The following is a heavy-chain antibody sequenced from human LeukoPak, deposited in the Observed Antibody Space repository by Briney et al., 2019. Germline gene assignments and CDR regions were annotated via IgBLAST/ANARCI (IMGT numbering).Heavy chain of an antibody. J-gene: IGHJ6*02. CDR1: GGSISSYY. Sequence: SETLSLTCTVSGGSISSYYWSWIRQPPGKGLEWIGYIYYSGSTNYNPSLKSRVTISVDTSKNQFSLKLSSVTAADTDVYYCARDRSTTVTNYYGMDVWGQGTTVTVSS. D-gene: IGHD4-17*01. CDR3: ARDRSTTVTNYYGMDV. CDR2: IYYSGST. V-gene: IGHV4-59*01.